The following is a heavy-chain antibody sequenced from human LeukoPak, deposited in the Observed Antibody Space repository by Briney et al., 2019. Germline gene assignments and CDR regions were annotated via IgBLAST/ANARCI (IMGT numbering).Heavy chain of an antibody. CDR1: GYTFTGYY. J-gene: IGHJ4*02. CDR2: INPSSGGT. D-gene: IGHD1-7*01. Sequence: ASVKVSCKASGYTFTGYYMHWVRQAPGQGLEWMGWINPSSGGTNYAQKFQGRVTMTRDTSISTACMELSRLRSDDTAVYYCARGGGETGTYDYWGQGTLVTVSS. CDR3: ARGGGETGTYDY. V-gene: IGHV1-2*02.